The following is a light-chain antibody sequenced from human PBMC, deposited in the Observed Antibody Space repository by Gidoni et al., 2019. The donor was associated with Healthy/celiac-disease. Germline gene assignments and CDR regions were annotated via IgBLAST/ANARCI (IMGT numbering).Light chain of an antibody. V-gene: IGKV1-39*01. CDR1: QSISSY. J-gene: IGKJ1*01. Sequence: DIQMTPSPSSLSASVGDRVTITCRASQSISSYLNWYQQKPGKAPKLLIYAASSLESGVPSMFSGSGSGTDFTLTISSLQPEDFGTYYCQQSYSTPRTFGQGTKVEIK. CDR3: QQSYSTPRT. CDR2: AAS.